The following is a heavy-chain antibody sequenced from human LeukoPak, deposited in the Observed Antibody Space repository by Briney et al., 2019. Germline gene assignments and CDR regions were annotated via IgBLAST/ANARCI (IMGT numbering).Heavy chain of an antibody. CDR2: IIPIFGTA. Sequence: GSSVKVSCKASGGTFSSYAISWVRQAPGQGLEWMGGIIPIFGTANYAQKFQGRVTITTDESTSTAYMELSSLRSEDTAVYYCARVLDYYYYMDVWGKGPRSPSP. D-gene: IGHD3-3*01. J-gene: IGHJ6*03. CDR1: GGTFSSYA. V-gene: IGHV1-69*05. CDR3: ARVLDYYYYMDV.